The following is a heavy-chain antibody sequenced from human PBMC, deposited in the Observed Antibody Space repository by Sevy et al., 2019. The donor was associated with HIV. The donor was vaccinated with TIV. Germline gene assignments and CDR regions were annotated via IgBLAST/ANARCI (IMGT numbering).Heavy chain of an antibody. Sequence: GGSLRLSCAASGFSVSSNYMSWVRQAPGKGPEWVSVIHSGGKISYADSVQGRFNISSDNSKNTLYLQMNSLRAEDTAVYYCAREDIVLGEDNYYGIDVWGQGTTVTVSS. CDR2: IHSGGKI. V-gene: IGHV3-53*01. CDR1: GFSVSSNY. CDR3: AREDIVLGEDNYYGIDV. J-gene: IGHJ6*02. D-gene: IGHD2-15*01.